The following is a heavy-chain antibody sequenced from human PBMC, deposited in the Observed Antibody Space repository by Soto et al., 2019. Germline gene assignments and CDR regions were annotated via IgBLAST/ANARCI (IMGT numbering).Heavy chain of an antibody. CDR2: INPNSGGT. CDR1: GYTFTGYY. CDR3: ARGFRCSSTSCYAPWFDP. V-gene: IGHV1-2*04. D-gene: IGHD2-2*01. Sequence: ASVKVSCKASGYTFTGYYMHWVRQAPGQGLEGMGWINPNSGGTNYAQKFQGWVTMTRDTSISTAYMELSRLRSDDTAVYYCARGFRCSSTSCYAPWFDPWGQGTLVTVSS. J-gene: IGHJ5*02.